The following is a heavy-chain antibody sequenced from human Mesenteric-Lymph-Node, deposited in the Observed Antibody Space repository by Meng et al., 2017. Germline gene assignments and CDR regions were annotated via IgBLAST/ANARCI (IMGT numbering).Heavy chain of an antibody. J-gene: IGHJ4*02. CDR1: GYTFTSYD. D-gene: IGHD5-24*01. V-gene: IGHV1-2*06. Sequence: ASVKVSCKASGYTFTSYDINWVRQATGQGLEWMGRINPNTGDTDYSQDFQGRVTMTTDMSISTAYMDLTGLASDDTAMYYCARDSLAAISFFFDYWGQGSLVTVSS. CDR2: INPNTGDT. CDR3: ARDSLAAISFFFDY.